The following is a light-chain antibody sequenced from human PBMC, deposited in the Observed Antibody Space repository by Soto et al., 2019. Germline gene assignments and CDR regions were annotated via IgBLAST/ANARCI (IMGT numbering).Light chain of an antibody. CDR2: DAS. J-gene: IGKJ1*01. CDR1: QNVSSSY. V-gene: IGKV3D-20*02. Sequence: EIVLTQSPVTLSLSPGERATLSCRASQNVSSSYLAWYQQKPGQAPRLLIYDASNRATGIPARFSGSGSGTDFTLTISSLEPEDFAVYYCQQRSNWPTFGQGTKVDI. CDR3: QQRSNWPT.